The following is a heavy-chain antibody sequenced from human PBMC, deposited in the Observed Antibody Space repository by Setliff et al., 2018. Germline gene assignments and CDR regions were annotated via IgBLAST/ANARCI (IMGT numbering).Heavy chain of an antibody. D-gene: IGHD3-9*01. CDR3: AKHGAYNDFLTGYNFYYDMDV. CDR2: ISGSGDTA. V-gene: IGHV3-23*01. CDR1: GFTFSNYA. Sequence: PGGSLRLSCAAAGFTFSNYAMSWVRQAPGKGLEWVSVISGSGDTANYADSVKGRFIISRDNSKNTLYLQMSSLRTDDTAVYYCAKHGAYNDFLTGYNFYYDMDVWGQGTTVTVSS. J-gene: IGHJ6*02.